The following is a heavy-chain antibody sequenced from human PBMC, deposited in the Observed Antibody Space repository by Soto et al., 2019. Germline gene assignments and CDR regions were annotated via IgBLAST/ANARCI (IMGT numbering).Heavy chain of an antibody. CDR3: AHRVLRTVFGLVTTTAIYFDF. V-gene: IGHV2-5*02. D-gene: IGHD3-3*01. CDR1: GFSLTTSGGG. Sequence: QITLKESGPTVVKPTETLTLTCTFSGFSLTTSGGGVGWVRQSPGKAPEWLALIYWDDDKRYSTSLNSRLIITKDTSKNQVVLTMANVDPADTATYYCAHRVLRTVFGLVTTTAIYFDFWGPGTPVGVSS. CDR2: IYWDDDK. J-gene: IGHJ4*02.